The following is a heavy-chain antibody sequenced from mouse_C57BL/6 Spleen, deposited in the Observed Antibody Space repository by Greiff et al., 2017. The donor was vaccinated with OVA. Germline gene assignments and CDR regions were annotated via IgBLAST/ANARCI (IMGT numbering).Heavy chain of an antibody. D-gene: IGHD6-1*01. CDR3: ARRGLQYDC. CDR1: GYTFTSYW. Sequence: VQLQQSGAELVKPGASVKMSCKASGYTFTSYWITWVKQRPGQGLEWIGDIYPGSGSTNYNEKFKGKATLTVDTSSSTAYMQLSSLTSEDSAVYYCARRGLQYDCWGKGTTLTVSS. V-gene: IGHV1-55*01. CDR2: IYPGSGST. J-gene: IGHJ2*01.